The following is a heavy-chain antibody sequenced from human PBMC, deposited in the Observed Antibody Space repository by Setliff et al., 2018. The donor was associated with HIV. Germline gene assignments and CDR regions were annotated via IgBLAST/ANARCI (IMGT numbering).Heavy chain of an antibody. Sequence: ASVKVSCKASGYTFTSYYMHWVRQAPGQGLEWMGIINPSGDSTSYAQKFQGRVTMTRDTSTNTVYIELSSLRSEDTAVYYCARLGDFWSGYYYFDYWGQGTLVTVSS. D-gene: IGHD3-3*01. CDR3: ARLGDFWSGYYYFDY. J-gene: IGHJ4*02. CDR2: INPSGDST. CDR1: GYTFTSYY. V-gene: IGHV1-46*01.